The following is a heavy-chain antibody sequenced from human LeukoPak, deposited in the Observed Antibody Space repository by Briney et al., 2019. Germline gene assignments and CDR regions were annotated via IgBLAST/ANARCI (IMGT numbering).Heavy chain of an antibody. CDR1: GFTFNTYS. V-gene: IGHV3-21*01. D-gene: IGHD1-14*01. J-gene: IGHJ4*02. CDR2: IDSSGGYM. Sequence: PGGSLRLSCEASGFTFNTYSMNWARQAPGKGLEWVSSIDSSGGYMFYADSVKGRFTISRDNAKNSLYLQMNSLRAEDTAVYYCASNTGGFDYWGQGTPVTVSS. CDR3: ASNTGGFDY.